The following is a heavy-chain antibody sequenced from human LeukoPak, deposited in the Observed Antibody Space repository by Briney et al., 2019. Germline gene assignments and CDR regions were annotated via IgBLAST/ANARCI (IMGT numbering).Heavy chain of an antibody. V-gene: IGHV3-23*01. D-gene: IGHD6-13*01. CDR3: AILPGYSSGWYEVNY. Sequence: GGSLRLSCAASGFTFSSYAMSWLRQAPGKGLEWVSGISGSGGSTYYADSVKGRFTISRDNSRNTLYLQMNSPSAEDTAVYYCAILPGYSSGWYEVNYWGQGTLLSVPS. CDR1: GFTFSSYA. J-gene: IGHJ4*02. CDR2: ISGSGGST.